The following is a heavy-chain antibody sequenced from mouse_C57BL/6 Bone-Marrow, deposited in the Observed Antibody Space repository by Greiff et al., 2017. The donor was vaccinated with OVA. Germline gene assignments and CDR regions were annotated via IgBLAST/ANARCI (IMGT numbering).Heavy chain of an antibody. V-gene: IGHV1-64*01. CDR2: IHPNSGST. CDR1: GYTFTSYW. J-gene: IGHJ1*03. D-gene: IGHD1-1*01. Sequence: QVQLQQSGAELVKPGASVKLSCKASGYTFTSYWMHWVKQRPGQGLEWIGMIHPNSGSTNYNEKFKSKATLTVDKSSSTAYMQLSSLTYEDSADYYCARGITTVVEDWYFDVWGTGTTVTVSS. CDR3: ARGITTVVEDWYFDV.